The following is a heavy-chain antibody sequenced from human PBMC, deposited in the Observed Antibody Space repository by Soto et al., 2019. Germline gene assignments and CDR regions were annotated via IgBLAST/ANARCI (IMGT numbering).Heavy chain of an antibody. D-gene: IGHD6-13*01. J-gene: IGHJ5*02. CDR2: ISSNSAYI. CDR1: GFTFRSFT. CDR3: TRDASRDSSARGWFDP. V-gene: IGHV3-21*01. Sequence: GGSLRLSCAASGFTFRSFTMNWVRQAPGKGLEWVSTISSNSAYIYYTDALRGRFTNSRDNAKNSLHLQMNSLRAEDTAVYYCTRDASRDSSARGWFDPWGPGTLVTVSS.